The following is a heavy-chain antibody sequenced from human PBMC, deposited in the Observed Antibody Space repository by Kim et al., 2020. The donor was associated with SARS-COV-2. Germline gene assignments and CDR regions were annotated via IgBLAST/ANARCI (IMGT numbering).Heavy chain of an antibody. Sequence: ASVKVSCKASGYTFTSYAMHWVRQAPGQRLEWMGWINAGNGNTKYSQKFQGRVTITRDTSASTAYMELSSLRSEDTAVYYCARDRPPIWWSGGNWGMDVWGQGTTVTVSS. J-gene: IGHJ6*02. V-gene: IGHV1-3*01. CDR2: INAGNGNT. CDR3: ARDRPPIWWSGGNWGMDV. D-gene: IGHD2-21*01. CDR1: GYTFTSYA.